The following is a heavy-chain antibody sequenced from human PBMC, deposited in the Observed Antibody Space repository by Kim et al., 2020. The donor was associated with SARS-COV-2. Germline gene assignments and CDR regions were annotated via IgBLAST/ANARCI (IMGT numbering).Heavy chain of an antibody. CDR2: IYYSGST. CDR1: GGSISSSSYY. D-gene: IGHD3-22*01. J-gene: IGHJ5*02. V-gene: IGHV4-39*01. CDR3: APFLGDYYDSSGCP. Sequence: SETLSLTCTVSGGSISSSSYYWGWIRQPPGKGLEWIGSIYYSGSTYYNPSLKSRVTISVDTSKNQFSLKLSSVTAADTAVYYCAPFLGDYYDSSGCPWGQGTLVTVSS.